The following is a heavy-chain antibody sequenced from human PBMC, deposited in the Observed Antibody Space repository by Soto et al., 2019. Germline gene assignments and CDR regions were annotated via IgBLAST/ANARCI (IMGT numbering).Heavy chain of an antibody. CDR1: RFSFSSYE. CDR3: ARGGGYCTPTSCAIDS. CDR2: VSLTGDRT. D-gene: IGHD2-8*01. Sequence: EVQLLESGGGLVQPGGSLRLSCVASRFSFSSYEMSWVRQAAGKGLEWVSRVSLTGDRTNYAGSVKGRFTVSRDNFKNTLYLEMDSLRPEDTAIYYCARGGGYCTPTSCAIDSWGRLTPVSVSS. J-gene: IGHJ4*02. V-gene: IGHV3-23*01.